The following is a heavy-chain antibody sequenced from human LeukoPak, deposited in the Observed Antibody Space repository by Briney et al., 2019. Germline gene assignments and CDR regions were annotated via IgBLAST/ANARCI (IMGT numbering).Heavy chain of an antibody. CDR1: GYSIRSAYY. CDR2: IYHSGNT. CDR3: ARKDPGYSGYSDFDY. J-gene: IGHJ4*02. V-gene: IGHV4-38-2*02. D-gene: IGHD5-12*01. Sequence: PSETLSLTCTVSGYSIRSAYYWGWIRQPPGKGLEWIGSIYHSGNTYYNPSLKSRVTISLDTSKNQFSLKLSSVTAADTAVYYCARKDPGYSGYSDFDYWGQGTLVTVSS.